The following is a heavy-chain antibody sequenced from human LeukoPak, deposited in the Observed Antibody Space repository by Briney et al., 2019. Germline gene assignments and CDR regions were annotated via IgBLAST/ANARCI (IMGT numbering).Heavy chain of an antibody. J-gene: IGHJ4*02. Sequence: PSETLSPTCTVSNDSISSSPYYWGWIRQPPGKGLEWIGSIYYTGSTYYNPSLKSRLTISLDTSKNQFSLRLSSVTAADTAVYYCARPYDTSGYYPFDYWGQGTLVTVSS. CDR3: ARPYDTSGYYPFDY. CDR2: IYYTGST. CDR1: NDSISSSPYY. D-gene: IGHD3-22*01. V-gene: IGHV4-39*07.